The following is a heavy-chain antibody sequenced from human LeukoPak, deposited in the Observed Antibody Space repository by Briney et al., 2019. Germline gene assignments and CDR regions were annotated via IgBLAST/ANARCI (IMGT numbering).Heavy chain of an antibody. CDR2: ISSNGGST. Sequence: GGSLRLSCAVSGITVSKYWMHWVRQAPGKGLEYVSAISSNGGSTYYANSVKGRFTISRDNSKNTLYLQMGSLRAEDMAVYYCARVSPSSGYYYGGPADYWGQGTLVTVSS. CDR1: GITVSKYW. CDR3: ARVSPSSGYYYGGPADY. D-gene: IGHD3-22*01. V-gene: IGHV3-64*01. J-gene: IGHJ4*02.